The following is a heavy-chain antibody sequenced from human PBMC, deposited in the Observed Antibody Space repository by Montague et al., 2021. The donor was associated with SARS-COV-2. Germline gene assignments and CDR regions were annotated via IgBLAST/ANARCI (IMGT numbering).Heavy chain of an antibody. CDR3: ARETMTGDAFDI. J-gene: IGHJ3*02. Sequence: SETLSITCTVSGASVSGSDWGWIRQSPGKGLEWIGYFYSVGSTDYNPSLKSRVTTSRDTSKNQFSLKVRSVTAADTAVYYCARETMTGDAFDIWGQGTMVTVSS. CDR2: FYSVGST. D-gene: IGHD1-14*01. CDR1: GASVSGSD. V-gene: IGHV4-59*02.